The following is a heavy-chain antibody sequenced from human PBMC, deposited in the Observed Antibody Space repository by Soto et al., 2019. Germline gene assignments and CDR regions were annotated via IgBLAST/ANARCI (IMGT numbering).Heavy chain of an antibody. CDR2: TIPILGTA. Sequence: GASVKVSCKASGGTFSSFAINWVRQAPGQGPEWMGATIPILGTANYAQKFQGRVTIIADETTNTASLELTSLRSEDTAVYYCARGNALDIWGQGTTVTVSS. V-gene: IGHV1-69*13. J-gene: IGHJ6*02. CDR3: ARGNALDI. CDR1: GGTFSSFA.